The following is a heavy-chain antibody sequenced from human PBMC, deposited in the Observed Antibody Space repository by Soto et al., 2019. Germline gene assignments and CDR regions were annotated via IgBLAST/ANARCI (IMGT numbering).Heavy chain of an antibody. D-gene: IGHD4-17*01. CDR2: MNPNSGNT. Sequence: QVQLVQSGAEVKKSGASVKVSCKASGYTFTSHNINWVRQATGQGLEWMGWMNPNSGNTGYAQKFQGRVTMTRNPSISTAYMELRSLRSEDPAVYYCARWDYGYYARFDYWGQGTLVTVSS. V-gene: IGHV1-8*01. J-gene: IGHJ4*02. CDR3: ARWDYGYYARFDY. CDR1: GYTFTSHN.